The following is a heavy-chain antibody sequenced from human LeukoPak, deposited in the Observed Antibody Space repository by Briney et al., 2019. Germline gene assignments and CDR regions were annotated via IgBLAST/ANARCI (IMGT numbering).Heavy chain of an antibody. D-gene: IGHD4-17*01. CDR3: AKTPSDYGDSYYYGMDV. J-gene: IGHJ6*02. Sequence: GGSLRLSCAASGFTFSSCAMTWVRQAPGKGLEWVSAIRGSGGSTYYADSVKGRCTISRDNSKNTLYLQMNSLRAEDTAVYYCAKTPSDYGDSYYYGMDVWGQGTTVTVSS. V-gene: IGHV3-23*01. CDR1: GFTFSSCA. CDR2: IRGSGGST.